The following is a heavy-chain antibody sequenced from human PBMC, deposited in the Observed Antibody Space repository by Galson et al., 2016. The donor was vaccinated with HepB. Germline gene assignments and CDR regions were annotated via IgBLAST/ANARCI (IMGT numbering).Heavy chain of an antibody. D-gene: IGHD6-13*01. J-gene: IGHJ1*01. Sequence: SLRLSCAASGFTFSSYAMHWVRQAPGKGLEWVAVISFDGSNKYYADSVKRRFTISRDNSKNTLYLQMNSLRAEDTAIYYCAVRYSSIWYFQHWGRGTLVSVSS. CDR2: ISFDGSNK. CDR3: AVRYSSIWYFQH. CDR1: GFTFSSYA. V-gene: IGHV3-30-3*01.